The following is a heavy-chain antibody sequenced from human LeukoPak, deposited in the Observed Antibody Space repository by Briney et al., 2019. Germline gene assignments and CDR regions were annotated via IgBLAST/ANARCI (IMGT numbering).Heavy chain of an antibody. J-gene: IGHJ4*02. V-gene: IGHV3-30*04. CDR3: ARVRGSLRLLAFDY. D-gene: IGHD1-26*01. Sequence: GGSLRLSCAASGFTFSSCAMHWVRQAPGKGLEWVAVISYDGSNKYYADSVKGRFTISRDNSKNTLYLQMNSLRAEDTAVYYCARVRGSLRLLAFDYWGQGTLVTVSS. CDR1: GFTFSSCA. CDR2: ISYDGSNK.